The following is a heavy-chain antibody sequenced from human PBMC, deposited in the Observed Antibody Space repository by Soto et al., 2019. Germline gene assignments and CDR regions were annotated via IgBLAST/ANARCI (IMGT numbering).Heavy chain of an antibody. CDR2: INWNGGST. CDR3: ASLHYYDSSVEGEDAFDI. CDR1: GFTFDDYG. J-gene: IGHJ3*02. D-gene: IGHD3-22*01. Sequence: EVQLVESGGGVVRPGGSLRLSCAASGFTFDDYGMSWVRQAPGKGLEWVSGINWNGGSTGYADSVKGRFTISRDNAKNSLYLQMNSLRAEDTALYYCASLHYYDSSVEGEDAFDIWGQGTMVTVSS. V-gene: IGHV3-20*04.